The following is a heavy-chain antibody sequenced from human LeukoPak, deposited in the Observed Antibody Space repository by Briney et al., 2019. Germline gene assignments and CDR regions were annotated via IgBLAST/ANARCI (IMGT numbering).Heavy chain of an antibody. Sequence: GGSLRLSCAASGFTFSSYRMNWVRQGPGKGLEWVSAISGSGSSTDYADSVKGRFTISRDNSKKTLYLQMNSLRAEDTAVYYCAKRLGAAGPYFDYWGQGTLVTVSS. V-gene: IGHV3-23*01. J-gene: IGHJ4*02. D-gene: IGHD6-13*01. CDR1: GFTFSSYR. CDR2: ISGSGSST. CDR3: AKRLGAAGPYFDY.